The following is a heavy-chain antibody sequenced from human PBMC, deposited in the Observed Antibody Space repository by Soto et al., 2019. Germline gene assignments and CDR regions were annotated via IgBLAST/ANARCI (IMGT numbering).Heavy chain of an antibody. Sequence: ASVKVSCKASGYTFTSYGISWVRQAPGQGLEWMGWISAYNGNTNYAQKPQGRVTMTTDTSTSTAYMELRSLRSDDTAVYYCARDTDYDFWSGYRYYYYYGMDVWGQGTTVTVSS. CDR3: ARDTDYDFWSGYRYYYYYGMDV. D-gene: IGHD3-3*01. V-gene: IGHV1-18*01. CDR1: GYTFTSYG. CDR2: ISAYNGNT. J-gene: IGHJ6*02.